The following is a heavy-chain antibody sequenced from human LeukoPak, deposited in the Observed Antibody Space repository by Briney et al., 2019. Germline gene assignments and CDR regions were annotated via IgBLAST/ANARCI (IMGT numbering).Heavy chain of an antibody. CDR3: AREPGYCSSTSCPIWGMDV. D-gene: IGHD2-2*01. V-gene: IGHV1-46*01. Sequence: ASVKVSCKASGYTFTSYYMHWVRQAPGQGLEWMGIINPSGGSTSYAQKFQGRVTMTRDTSTSTVYMELSSLRSEDTAVYYCAREPGYCSSTSCPIWGMDVWGQGTTVTVFS. J-gene: IGHJ6*02. CDR1: GYTFTSYY. CDR2: INPSGGST.